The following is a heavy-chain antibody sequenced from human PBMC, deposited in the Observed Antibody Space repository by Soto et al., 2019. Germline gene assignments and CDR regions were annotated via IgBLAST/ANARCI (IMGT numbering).Heavy chain of an antibody. CDR1: GSTFSDYS. CDR3: ARNQTPSSKTHGMDV. Sequence: PGGSLRLSCAPSGSTFSDYSLNWVRQAPGKGLEWVSSISSGSHYIYYADSVRGRFTISRDNARNSLYLQMNSLRADDTAVYYCARNQTPSSKTHGMDVWGQGTTVTVSS. J-gene: IGHJ6*02. CDR2: ISSGSHYI. V-gene: IGHV3-21*01.